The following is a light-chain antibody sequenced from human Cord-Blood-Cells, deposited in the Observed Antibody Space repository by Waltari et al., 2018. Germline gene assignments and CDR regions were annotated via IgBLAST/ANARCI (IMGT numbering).Light chain of an antibody. Sequence: QSALTQPASVSGSPGQAITISCTGTSSDVGSYNLVSWYQQHTGKAPKLVIYEGSKRPSGVSKRFSGSKSGNTASLTISGLQAEDEADYYCCSYAGSSTCVFGSVTKVTVL. J-gene: IGLJ1*01. V-gene: IGLV2-23*01. CDR1: SSDVGSYNL. CDR2: EGS. CDR3: CSYAGSSTCV.